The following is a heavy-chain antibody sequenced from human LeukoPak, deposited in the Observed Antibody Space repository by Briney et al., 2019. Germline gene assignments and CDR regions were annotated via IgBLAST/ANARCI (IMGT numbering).Heavy chain of an antibody. D-gene: IGHD6-13*01. J-gene: IGHJ4*02. V-gene: IGHV1-69*01. CDR2: IIPIFGTA. Sequence: SVKVSCKASGGTFSSYAISWVRQAPGQGLEWMGGIIPIFGTANYAQKFQGRVTITADESTSTAYMELSSLRSEDTAVYYCARRSAAGTGAFDYWGQGTLVTVSS. CDR3: ARRSAAGTGAFDY. CDR1: GGTFSSYA.